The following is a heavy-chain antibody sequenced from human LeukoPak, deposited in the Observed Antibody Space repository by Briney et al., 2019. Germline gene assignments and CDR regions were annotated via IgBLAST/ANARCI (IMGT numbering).Heavy chain of an antibody. J-gene: IGHJ6*02. CDR3: ARRAEGIAALPDFYYYYGMDV. Sequence: SETLSLTCTVSGGSISSSSYYWGWIRQPPGKGLEWIGSTYYSGSTYYNPSLKSRVAISVDTSKNQFSLKLSSVTAADTAVYYCARRAEGIAALPDFYYYYGMDVWGQGTTVTVSS. D-gene: IGHD6-6*01. V-gene: IGHV4-39*01. CDR2: TYYSGST. CDR1: GGSISSSSYY.